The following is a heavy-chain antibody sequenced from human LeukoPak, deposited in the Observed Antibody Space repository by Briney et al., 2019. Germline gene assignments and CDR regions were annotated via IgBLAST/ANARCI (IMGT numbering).Heavy chain of an antibody. J-gene: IGHJ4*02. CDR3: AKDTAGYSYGPFDY. Sequence: PGGSLRLSCAASGFTFDDYAMHWVRQAPGKGLEWVSGISWNSGSIGYADSVKGRFTISRDNAKNSLYLQMNSLRAEDMALYYCAKDTAGYSYGPFDYWGQGTLVTVSS. CDR1: GFTFDDYA. V-gene: IGHV3-9*03. D-gene: IGHD5-18*01. CDR2: ISWNSGSI.